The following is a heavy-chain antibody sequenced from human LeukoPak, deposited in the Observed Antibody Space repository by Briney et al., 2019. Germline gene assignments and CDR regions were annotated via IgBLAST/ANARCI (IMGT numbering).Heavy chain of an antibody. V-gene: IGHV3-30-3*01. D-gene: IGHD5-12*01. CDR3: ARDIVAALGYYYYGMDV. CDR1: GFTFSSYA. J-gene: IGHJ6*02. Sequence: PGGSLRLSCAASGFTFSSYAMHWVRQAPGKGLEWVAVISYDGSNKYYADSVRGRSTISRDNSKNTLYLQMNSLRAEDTAVYYCARDIVAALGYYYYGMDVWGQGTTVTVSS. CDR2: ISYDGSNK.